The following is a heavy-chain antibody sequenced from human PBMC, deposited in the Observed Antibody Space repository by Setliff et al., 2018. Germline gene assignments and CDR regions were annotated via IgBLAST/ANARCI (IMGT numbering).Heavy chain of an antibody. Sequence: GSGPTLVNPTQTLTLTCTFSGFSLSTSGVGVGWIRQPPGKALEWLALIYWDDDKRYSPSLKSRLTITKDTSKNQVVLTMTNMDPVDTATYYCAHRRGGYYDSSGYYYDYWGQGTLVTVSS. CDR3: AHRRGGYYDSSGYYYDY. CDR2: IYWDDDK. V-gene: IGHV2-5*02. CDR1: GFSLSTSGVG. J-gene: IGHJ4*02. D-gene: IGHD3-22*01.